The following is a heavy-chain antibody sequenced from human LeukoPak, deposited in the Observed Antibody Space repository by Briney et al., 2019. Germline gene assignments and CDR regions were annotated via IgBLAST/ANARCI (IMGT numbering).Heavy chain of an antibody. CDR2: ISGSGGST. CDR1: GFTFSSYA. D-gene: IGHD4-17*01. Sequence: GGSLRLSCAASGFTFSSYAMSWVRRAPGKGLEWVSAISGSGGSTYYAGSVKGRFTISRDNSKNTLYLQMNSLRAEDTAVYYCAKGDYGDYVVYAFDIWGQGTMVTVSS. V-gene: IGHV3-23*01. J-gene: IGHJ3*02. CDR3: AKGDYGDYVVYAFDI.